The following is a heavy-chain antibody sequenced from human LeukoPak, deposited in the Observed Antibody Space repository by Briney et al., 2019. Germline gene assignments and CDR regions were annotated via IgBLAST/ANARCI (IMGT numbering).Heavy chain of an antibody. V-gene: IGHV4-34*01. CDR1: GGSFSGYY. J-gene: IGHJ4*02. CDR2: INHSGST. CDR3: AREGITMVRGVIIRYFDY. Sequence: TSETLSLTCAVYGGSFSGYYWSWIRQPPGKGLEWIGEINHSGSTNYNPSLKSRVTISVDTSKNQFSLKLSSVTAADTAVYYCAREGITMVRGVIIRYFDYWGQGTLVTVSS. D-gene: IGHD3-10*01.